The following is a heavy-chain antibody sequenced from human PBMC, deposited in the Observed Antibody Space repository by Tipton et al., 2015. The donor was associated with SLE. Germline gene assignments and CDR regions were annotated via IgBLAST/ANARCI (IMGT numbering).Heavy chain of an antibody. D-gene: IGHD2-2*02. CDR2: IYYSGST. J-gene: IGHJ2*01. Sequence: TLSLTCTVSGGSVSSGSYYWSWIRQPPGKGLEWIGYIYYSGSTNYNPSLKSRVTISVDTSKNQFSLKLSSVTAADTAVYYCARDEAAIGGPNWYFDLWGRGTLVTVSS. CDR1: GGSVSSGSYY. CDR3: ARDEAAIGGPNWYFDL. V-gene: IGHV4-61*01.